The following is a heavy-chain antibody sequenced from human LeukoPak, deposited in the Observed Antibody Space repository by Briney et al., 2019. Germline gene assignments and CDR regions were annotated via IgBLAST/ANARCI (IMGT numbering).Heavy chain of an antibody. Sequence: PSETLSLTCTVSDDSITIYYGTWIRQPPGKGLEWIGYIDHTGSTNYNPSLNSRVTISRDTSKNHFSLELSSATAADTAVYFCARGRVSSNTWYSTYYYYFYMDVWGKGTTVTVSS. D-gene: IGHD6-13*01. CDR3: ARGRVSSNTWYSTYYYYFYMDV. V-gene: IGHV4-59*01. CDR2: IDHTGST. J-gene: IGHJ6*03. CDR1: DDSITIYY.